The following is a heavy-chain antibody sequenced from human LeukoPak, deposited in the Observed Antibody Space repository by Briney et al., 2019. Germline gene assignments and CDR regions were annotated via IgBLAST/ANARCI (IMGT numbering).Heavy chain of an antibody. CDR1: GFTFSTYA. CDR2: IGTSGIST. CDR3: VIEVTAAYEILTGNDY. V-gene: IGHV3-64*04. J-gene: IGHJ4*02. D-gene: IGHD3-9*01. Sequence: PGGSLRLSCSASGFTFSTYAIHWVRQAPGKGLQYVSSIGTSGISTYYADSVTGRFTISRDNSKNSLFLQMNSLRVEDTAIYFFVIEVTAAYEILTGNDYWGQGTLVTVSS.